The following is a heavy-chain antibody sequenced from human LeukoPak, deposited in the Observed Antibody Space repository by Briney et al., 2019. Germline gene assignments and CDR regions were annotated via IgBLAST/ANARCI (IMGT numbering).Heavy chain of an antibody. J-gene: IGHJ4*02. D-gene: IGHD2-8*01. CDR2: IRGKANSYAT. Sequence: GGSLRLSCAASGFTFSGSAMHWVRQASGKGLEWVGRIRGKANSYATAYAASVKGRFTISRDDSKNTAYLQMNSLKTEDTAVYYCTRQCTNGVCYTGDYWGQGTLVTVSS. V-gene: IGHV3-73*01. CDR3: TRQCTNGVCYTGDY. CDR1: GFTFSGSA.